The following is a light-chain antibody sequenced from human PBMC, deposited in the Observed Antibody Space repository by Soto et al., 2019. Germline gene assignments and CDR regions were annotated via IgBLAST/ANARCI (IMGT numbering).Light chain of an antibody. V-gene: IGLV1-44*01. CDR2: TNN. J-gene: IGLJ2*01. CDR3: AAWDDSLNGVV. CDR1: SSNIGSNT. Sequence: QSVLTQPPSASGTPGQRVTISCSGSSSNIGSNTVNWYQQVPGTAPKLLIYTNNQRPSGVPDRFSGSKSGTSASLAISELQSEDESDYYCAAWDDSLNGVVFGGGTKLTVL.